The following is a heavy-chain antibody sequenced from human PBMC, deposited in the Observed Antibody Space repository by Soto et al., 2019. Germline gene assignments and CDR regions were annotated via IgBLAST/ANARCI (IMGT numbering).Heavy chain of an antibody. J-gene: IGHJ4*02. Sequence: QVQLVQSGAEVKKPGSSVKVSCKTSGGTFSTYSIVWVRQAPGEGLEWMGGIIPIFGTANYAQKFQDRVTITAKNSTKTAFMERGSRKSGDTPMYSCAVPRGNTYGVGPTYSFDYWGQGTRVTFPS. CDR2: IIPIFGTA. CDR1: GGTFSTYS. D-gene: IGHD5-18*01. CDR3: AVPRGNTYGVGPTYSFDY. V-gene: IGHV1-69*06.